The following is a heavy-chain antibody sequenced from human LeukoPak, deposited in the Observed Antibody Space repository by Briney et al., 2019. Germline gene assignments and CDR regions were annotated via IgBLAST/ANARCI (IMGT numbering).Heavy chain of an antibody. CDR2: IYTSGST. CDR1: GGSISSYY. D-gene: IGHD3-3*01. V-gene: IGHV4-4*07. CDR3: ARGDEWYFDY. Sequence: SETLSLTCTVSGGSISSYYWSWIRQPAGKGLEWIGRIYTSGSTNYNPSLKSRATISVDKSKNQFSLKLSSVTAADTAVYYCARGDEWYFDYWGQGTLVTVSS. J-gene: IGHJ4*02.